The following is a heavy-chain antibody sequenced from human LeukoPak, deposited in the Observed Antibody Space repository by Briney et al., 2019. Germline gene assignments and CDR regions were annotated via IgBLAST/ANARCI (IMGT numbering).Heavy chain of an antibody. D-gene: IGHD6-19*01. CDR3: AKDFISGSAH. V-gene: IGHV3-30*18. CDR2: ISSDGSNK. Sequence: PGGSLRLSCAASGFTFSSYSMNWVRQAPGKGLEWVAVISSDGSNKYYVDSVKGRFTISRDDSRNTLYLQMNSLRAEDTAVYFCAKDFISGSAHWGQGTLVTVSS. J-gene: IGHJ4*02. CDR1: GFTFSSYS.